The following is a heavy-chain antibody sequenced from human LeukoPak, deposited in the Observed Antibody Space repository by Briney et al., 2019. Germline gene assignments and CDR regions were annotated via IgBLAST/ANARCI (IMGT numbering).Heavy chain of an antibody. J-gene: IGHJ4*02. CDR1: GGSISSGGYY. Sequence: PSQTLSLTCTVSGGSISSGGYYWRWIRQPPGKGLEWIGYIYHSGSTYYNPSLKSRVTISVDRSKNKFSLKLSSVTAADTAVYYCARYCSGGSCYSPRFDYWGQGTLVTVSS. D-gene: IGHD2-15*01. CDR3: ARYCSGGSCYSPRFDY. V-gene: IGHV4-30-2*01. CDR2: IYHSGST.